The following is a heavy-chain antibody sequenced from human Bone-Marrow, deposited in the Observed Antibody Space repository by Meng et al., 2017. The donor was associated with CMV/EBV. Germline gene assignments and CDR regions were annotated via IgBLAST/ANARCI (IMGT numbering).Heavy chain of an antibody. CDR3: ARDWECLARSDVFDI. CDR1: GYTFTSYG. J-gene: IGHJ3*02. CDR2: ISAYNGNT. Sequence: ASVKVSCKASGYTFTSYGISWVRQAPGQGLEWMGWISAYNGNTNYAQKLQGRVTMTTDTSTSTAYMELRSLRSDDTAVYYCARDWECLARSDVFDIWGQGTMVTVSS. V-gene: IGHV1-18*01. D-gene: IGHD5/OR15-5a*01.